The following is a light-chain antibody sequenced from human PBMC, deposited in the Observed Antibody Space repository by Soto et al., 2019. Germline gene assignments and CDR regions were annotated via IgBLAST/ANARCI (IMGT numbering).Light chain of an antibody. Sequence: DIVMTQSPDSLAVSLGERATINCKSSQSVLYSSNNKNYLAWYQQQPGQPPKLLIYWASTRESVVPDRFGGSGSRTDFTLTISSLQAEYVADYYYQQYYCTPRTFGQGTKVEIK. V-gene: IGKV4-1*01. CDR1: QSVLYSSNNKNY. CDR2: WAS. J-gene: IGKJ1*01. CDR3: QQYYCTPRT.